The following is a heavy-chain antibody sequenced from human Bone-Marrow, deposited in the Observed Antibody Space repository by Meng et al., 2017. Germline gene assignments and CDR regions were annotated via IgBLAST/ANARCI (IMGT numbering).Heavy chain of an antibody. CDR2: IAPSNGNT. V-gene: IGHV1-46*01. CDR3: ARETPGGTYLDS. J-gene: IGHJ4*02. Sequence: QVQRVQSGAELKKPGALVKVSCEASGYTFISFYMHWVRQAPGQGPEWLGMIAPSNGNTNYGQRFHGRITVTRDTTTSTVYLELNSLRSEDTALYFCARETPGGTYLDSWGQGTLVTVSS. CDR1: GYTFISFY. D-gene: IGHD3-10*01.